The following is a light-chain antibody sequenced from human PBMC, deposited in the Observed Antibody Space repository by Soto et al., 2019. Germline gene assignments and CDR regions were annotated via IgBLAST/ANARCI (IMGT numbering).Light chain of an antibody. Sequence: QSVLTQPASVSGSPGQSITISCTGTSSDVGGYNYVSWYQQHPGKAPKLMIYDVNNRPSGVSNRFSGSKSGNTASLTISGLQAEDEADYYCSSYTTSSTLENVFGTGTKLTVL. CDR3: SSYTTSSTLENV. J-gene: IGLJ1*01. CDR2: DVN. CDR1: SSDVGGYNY. V-gene: IGLV2-14*03.